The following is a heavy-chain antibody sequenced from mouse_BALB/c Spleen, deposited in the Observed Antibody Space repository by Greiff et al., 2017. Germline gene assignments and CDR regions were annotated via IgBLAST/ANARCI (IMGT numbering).Heavy chain of an antibody. J-gene: IGHJ4*01. CDR3: ARSLGYYYAMDY. Sequence: EVMLVESGGGLVQPGGSRKLSSAASGFTFSSFGMHWVRQAPEKGLEWVAYISSGSSTIYYADTVKGRFTISRDNPKNTLFLQMTSLRSEDTAMYYCARSLGYYYAMDYWGQGTSVTVSS. CDR2: ISSGSSTI. CDR1: GFTFSSFG. D-gene: IGHD4-1*01. V-gene: IGHV5-17*02.